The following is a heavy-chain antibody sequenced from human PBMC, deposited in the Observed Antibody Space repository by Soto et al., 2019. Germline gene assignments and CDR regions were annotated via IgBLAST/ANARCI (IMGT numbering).Heavy chain of an antibody. CDR2: IYYTENT. CDR1: GGSISSYF. Sequence: QVQLQESGPGLVKPSETLSLTCTVSGGSISSYFWSWIRQPPGKGLEWIAYIYYTENTNYNPSLKSRGTMSVDTSKNQLSLQLSSVTAADTSVYYCAIFNGYFDLWGRGTLVTVSS. V-gene: IGHV4-59*01. CDR3: AIFNGYFDL. J-gene: IGHJ2*01.